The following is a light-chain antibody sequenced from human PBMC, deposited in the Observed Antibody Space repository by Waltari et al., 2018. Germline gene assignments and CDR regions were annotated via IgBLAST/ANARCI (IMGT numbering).Light chain of an antibody. CDR3: QQRSGWPPAIT. Sequence: EIVLTQSPVTLSLSRGDRATLSCRATQSVSGYLAWFRQNPGQAPRLLIYDVSKRATGITDRISGSGSETDFTLTISSLEPDDFGVYYCQQRSGWPPAITFGQGTRLEIK. V-gene: IGKV3-11*01. CDR1: QSVSGY. J-gene: IGKJ5*01. CDR2: DVS.